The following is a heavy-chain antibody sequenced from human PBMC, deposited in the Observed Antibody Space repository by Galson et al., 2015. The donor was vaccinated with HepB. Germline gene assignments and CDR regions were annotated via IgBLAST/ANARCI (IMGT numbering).Heavy chain of an antibody. J-gene: IGHJ4*02. CDR3: ASSRDSPGNY. D-gene: IGHD3-10*01. V-gene: IGHV3-7*01. Sequence: LRLSCATSGFSFGSEWMAWVRQAPGKGLEWVANIRGDGSMTFYVGSVRGRFTISRDNAKNSVYLQMNSLRVEDTAVYYCASSRDSPGNYWGQGTLVTVSS. CDR1: GFSFGSEW. CDR2: IRGDGSMT.